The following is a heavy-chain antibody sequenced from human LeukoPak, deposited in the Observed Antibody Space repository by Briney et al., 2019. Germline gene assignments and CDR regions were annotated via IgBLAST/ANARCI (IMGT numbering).Heavy chain of an antibody. CDR2: ISGSGGST. CDR3: AKDGPRGYSSGWYPY. D-gene: IGHD6-19*01. J-gene: IGHJ4*02. V-gene: IGHV3-23*01. Sequence: GGSLRLSCAASGFTFSSYAMSWVRQAPGKGREWVSAISGSGGSTYYADSVKGRFTISRDNSKNTLYLQMNSLRAEETAVYYCAKDGPRGYSSGWYPYWGQGTLVTVSS. CDR1: GFTFSSYA.